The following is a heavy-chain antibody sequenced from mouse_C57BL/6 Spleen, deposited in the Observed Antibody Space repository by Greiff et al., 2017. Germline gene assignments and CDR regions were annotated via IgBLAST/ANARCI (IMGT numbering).Heavy chain of an antibody. CDR1: GYTFTDYN. D-gene: IGHD1-1*01. Sequence: VQLKESGPELVKPGASVKIPCKASGYTFTDYNMDWVKQSHGKSLEWIGDINPNNGGTNYNQKFKGKATLTVDKSSNTAYMELRSLTSEDTAVYYCARSYYGSSYGFAYWGQGTLVTVSA. CDR3: ARSYYGSSYGFAY. CDR2: INPNNGGT. J-gene: IGHJ3*01. V-gene: IGHV1-18*01.